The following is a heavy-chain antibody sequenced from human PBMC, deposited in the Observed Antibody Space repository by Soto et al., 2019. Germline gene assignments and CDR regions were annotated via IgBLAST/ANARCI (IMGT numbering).Heavy chain of an antibody. J-gene: IGHJ6*02. D-gene: IGHD6-13*01. CDR3: TQSNPLATAAGTKYYSGMDD. CDR2: IKSKTDGGTT. V-gene: IGHV3-15*01. Sequence: GGSLRLSCAASGFTFSNAWMSWVRQAPGKGLEWVGRIKSKTDGGTTDYAAPVKGRFTISRDDSKNTLYLQMYSLKTADTAAYYRTQSNPLATAAGTKYYSGMDDWGQGTTVNVSS. CDR1: GFTFSNAW.